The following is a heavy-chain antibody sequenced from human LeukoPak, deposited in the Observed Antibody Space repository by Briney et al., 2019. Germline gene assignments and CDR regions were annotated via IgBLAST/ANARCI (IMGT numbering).Heavy chain of an antibody. V-gene: IGHV4-31*03. CDR2: IYNSGST. D-gene: IGHD3-22*01. CDR3: ARARRADDSSGYYPY. J-gene: IGHJ4*02. Sequence: SETLSLTCTVSGGSISSGGYYWSWIRQHPGKGLEWIGYIYNSGSTHYNPSLKSRVTISVDTSKNQFSLKLSSVTAADTAVYYCARARRADDSSGYYPYWGQGTLVTVSS. CDR1: GGSISSGGYY.